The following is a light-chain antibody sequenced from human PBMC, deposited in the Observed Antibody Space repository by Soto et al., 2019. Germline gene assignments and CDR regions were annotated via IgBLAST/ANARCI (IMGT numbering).Light chain of an antibody. CDR1: TGAVTSGYY. CDR2: STS. CDR3: LLYYGGYVV. J-gene: IGLJ2*01. V-gene: IGLV7-43*01. Sequence: QTVVTQEPSLTVSPGGTVTLTCASSTGAVTSGYYPNWFQQKPGQAPRALIYSTSNKHPWTPARFSGSLLGGKAALTLSGVKPEDEAEYYCLLYYGGYVVFGGGTKLTVL.